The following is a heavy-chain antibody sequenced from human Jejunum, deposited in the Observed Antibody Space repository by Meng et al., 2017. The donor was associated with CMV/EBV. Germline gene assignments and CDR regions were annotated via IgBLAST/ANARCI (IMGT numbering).Heavy chain of an antibody. D-gene: IGHD3-16*01. Sequence: GQLLWLGGGLVQPGGSRRFYCAAFGFTFSNYAMTWVRQAPGKGLECVSVISGNGGTTLHADSVKGRFTVSRDNSRNTLFLQMNSLRVEDTATYYCTTGSYNESYEAEYWGQGTLVTVSS. V-gene: IGHV3-23*01. CDR2: ISGNGGTT. CDR1: GFTFSNYA. CDR3: TTGSYNESYEAEY. J-gene: IGHJ4*02.